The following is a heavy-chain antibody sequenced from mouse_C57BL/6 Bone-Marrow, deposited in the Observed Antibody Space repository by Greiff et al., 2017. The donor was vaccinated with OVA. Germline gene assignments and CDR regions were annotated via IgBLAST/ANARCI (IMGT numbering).Heavy chain of an antibody. CDR1: GYTFTSYW. CDR2: INPSNGGT. CDR3: ARGTVVATDAMDD. Sequence: VQLQQPGTELVKPGASVKLSCKASGYTFTSYWMHWVKQRPGQGLEWIGNINPSNGGTNYNEKFKSKATLTVDKSSSTAYMQLSSLTSEDSAVYYCARGTVVATDAMDDWGQGTSVTVSS. J-gene: IGHJ4*01. V-gene: IGHV1-53*01. D-gene: IGHD1-1*01.